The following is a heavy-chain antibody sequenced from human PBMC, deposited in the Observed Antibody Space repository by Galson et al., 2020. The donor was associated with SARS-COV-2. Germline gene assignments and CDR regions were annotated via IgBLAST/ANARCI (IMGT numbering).Heavy chain of an antibody. Sequence: GESLKISCAASAFTFSSYAMSWVRQAPGKGLEWVSGISDSGGSTYYADSVKGRFTISRDNSKNTLYLQMNSLRADDTAIYYCAKETNYGDYLNWFDPWGQGTLVTVSS. CDR3: AKETNYGDYLNWFDP. J-gene: IGHJ5*02. CDR1: AFTFSSYA. V-gene: IGHV3-23*01. CDR2: ISDSGGST. D-gene: IGHD4-17*01.